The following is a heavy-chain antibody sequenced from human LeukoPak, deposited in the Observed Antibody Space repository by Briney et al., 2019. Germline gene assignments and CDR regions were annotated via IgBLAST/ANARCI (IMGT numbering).Heavy chain of an antibody. J-gene: IGHJ4*02. CDR1: GGSISNYY. CDR2: IYYSGNT. CDR3: ARAAGSGLIAY. V-gene: IGHV4-39*07. D-gene: IGHD6-19*01. Sequence: SETLSLTCTVSGGSISNYYWGWIRQPPGMGLGWIGSIYYSGNTYYNPSLKSRVTISLDTSKNQFSLNLNSVTAADTALYFCARAAGSGLIAYWGQGILVIVSS.